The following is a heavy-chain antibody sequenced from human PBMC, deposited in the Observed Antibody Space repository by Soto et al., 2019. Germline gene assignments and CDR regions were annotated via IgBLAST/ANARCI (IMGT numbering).Heavy chain of an antibody. CDR1: GGSISSYY. Sequence: QVQLQESGPGLVKPSETLSLTCTVSGGSISSYYWSWIRQPAGKGLEWIGRIYTSGSTNYNPSLKNRGTDAVETSKKQFSLKPGSVAAGDTAGDFWAKDKGSPMGRRKPNWFDPWGQGTLVTVSS. CDR2: IYTSGST. D-gene: IGHD2-8*01. CDR3: AKDKGSPMGRRKPNWFDP. J-gene: IGHJ5*02. V-gene: IGHV4-4*07.